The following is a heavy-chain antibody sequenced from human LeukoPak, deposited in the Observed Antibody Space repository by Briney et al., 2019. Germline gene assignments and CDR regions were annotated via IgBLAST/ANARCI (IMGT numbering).Heavy chain of an antibody. V-gene: IGHV1-8*03. D-gene: IGHD6-19*01. CDR2: MNPNSGNT. Sequence: ASVKVSCKASGYTFTSYDINWVRQATGQGLGWMGWMNPNSGNTIYAQKFQGRVTITRNTSISTAYMELSSLRSEDTAVYYCARRAVAYKYSYYMDVWGKGTAVTVSS. CDR1: GYTFTSYD. J-gene: IGHJ6*03. CDR3: ARRAVAYKYSYYMDV.